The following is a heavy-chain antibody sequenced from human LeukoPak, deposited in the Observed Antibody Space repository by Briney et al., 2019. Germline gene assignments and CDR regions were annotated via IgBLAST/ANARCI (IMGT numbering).Heavy chain of an antibody. D-gene: IGHD6-13*01. CDR1: GGSISTTGYS. J-gene: IGHJ4*02. CDR2: IYYSGST. Sequence: PSETLSLTCTVSGGSISTTGYSWGWIRQPPGKGLEWIGSIYYSGSTHYSPSLKSRVTISVDTSKSQFSLKLSSVTAADTAVYYCARPREMGSSWPTDYWGQGTLVTVSS. CDR3: ARPREMGSSWPTDY. V-gene: IGHV4-39*01.